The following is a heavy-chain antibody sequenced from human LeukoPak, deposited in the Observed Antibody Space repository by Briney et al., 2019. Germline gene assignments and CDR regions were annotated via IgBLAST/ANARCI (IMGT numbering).Heavy chain of an antibody. J-gene: IGHJ4*02. CDR2: INPNSGGT. CDR3: ARGPSLWFGELFCFDY. V-gene: IGHV1-2*02. D-gene: IGHD3-10*01. Sequence: ASVKVSCKASGYTFTGYYMHWVRQAPGQGLEWMGWINPNSGGTNHAQKFQGRVTMTRDTSISTAYMELSRLRSDDTAVYYCARGPSLWFGELFCFDYWGQGTLVTVSS. CDR1: GYTFTGYY.